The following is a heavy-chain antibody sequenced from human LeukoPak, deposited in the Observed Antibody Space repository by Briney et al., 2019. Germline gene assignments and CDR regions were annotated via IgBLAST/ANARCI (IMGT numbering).Heavy chain of an antibody. CDR2: ISAYNGNT. CDR1: GFTFTGYY. CDR3: ARGIYYGSRTWWFDP. D-gene: IGHD3-10*01. Sequence: ASVKVSCKASGFTFTGYYMHWVRQAPGQGLEWMGWISAYNGNTNYAQKLQGRVTMTTDTSTSTAYMELRSLRSDDTAVYYCARGIYYGSRTWWFDPWGQGTLVTVSS. V-gene: IGHV1-18*04. J-gene: IGHJ5*02.